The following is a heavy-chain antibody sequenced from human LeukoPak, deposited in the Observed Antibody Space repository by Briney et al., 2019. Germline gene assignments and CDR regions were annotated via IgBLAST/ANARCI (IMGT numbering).Heavy chain of an antibody. J-gene: IGHJ3*02. CDR1: GGSISGGSYY. V-gene: IGHV4-61*02. CDR3: ARARVQLWSSDAFDI. CDR2: IYTSGST. Sequence: SETLSLTCTVSGGSISGGSYYWSWIRQPAGKGLEWIGRIYTSGSTNYNPSLKSRVTISVDTSKNQLSLKLSSVTAADTAVYYCARARVQLWSSDAFDIWGQGTMVTVSS. D-gene: IGHD5-18*01.